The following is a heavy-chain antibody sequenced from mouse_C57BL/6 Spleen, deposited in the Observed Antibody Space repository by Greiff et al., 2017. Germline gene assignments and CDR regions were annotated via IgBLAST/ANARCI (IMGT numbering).Heavy chain of an antibody. CDR1: GFNIKNNY. Sequence: VQLQQSVAELVRPGASVKLSCKASGFNIKNNYMHWVKQRPEQGLEWIGRIDPANGNTKYAPKFQGKATITADTSSNTAYRQLSSLTSEDTAIYYCARSSETKDFDYWGQGTTLTVSS. J-gene: IGHJ2*01. V-gene: IGHV14-3*01. CDR2: IDPANGNT. CDR3: ARSSETKDFDY.